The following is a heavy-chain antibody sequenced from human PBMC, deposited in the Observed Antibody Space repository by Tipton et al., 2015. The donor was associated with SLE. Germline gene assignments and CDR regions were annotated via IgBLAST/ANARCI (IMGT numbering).Heavy chain of an antibody. CDR2: IYYSGST. CDR3: ARALSSSGGFDY. CDR1: GGSFSGYY. V-gene: IGHV4-59*08. J-gene: IGHJ4*02. D-gene: IGHD6-13*01. Sequence: TLSLTCAVYGGSFSGYYWSWIRQPPGKGLEWIGYIYYSGSTNYNPSLKSRVTISVDTSKNQFSLKLSSVTAADTAVYYCARALSSSGGFDYWGQGTLVTVSS.